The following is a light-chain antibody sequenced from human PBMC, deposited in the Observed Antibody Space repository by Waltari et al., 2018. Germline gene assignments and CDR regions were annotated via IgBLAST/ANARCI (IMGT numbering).Light chain of an antibody. CDR3: QQYDDWPPYT. CDR1: QSINMN. CDR2: SAS. J-gene: IGKJ2*01. V-gene: IGKV3D-15*01. Sequence: ILMTQSPVMLSVSAGERATLSCRASQSINMNVAWYQQKPGQAPSLLIYSASTRATGIPARFSGSWSGTEFTRAISSMQSEDFAVYFCQQYDDWPPYTFGQGTKLEIK.